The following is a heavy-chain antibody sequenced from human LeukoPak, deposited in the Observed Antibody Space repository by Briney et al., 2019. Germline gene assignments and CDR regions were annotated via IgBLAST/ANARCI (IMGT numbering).Heavy chain of an antibody. V-gene: IGHV1-69*05. D-gene: IGHD4-23*01. CDR1: GYTFTSYG. J-gene: IGHJ4*02. CDR2: IIPIFGTA. CDR3: ARVSDGGSDY. Sequence: SVKVSCKASGYTFTSYGISWVRQAPGQGLEWMGGIIPIFGTANYAQKFQGRVTITTDESTSTAYMELSSLRSEDTAVYYCARVSDGGSDYWGQGTLVTVSS.